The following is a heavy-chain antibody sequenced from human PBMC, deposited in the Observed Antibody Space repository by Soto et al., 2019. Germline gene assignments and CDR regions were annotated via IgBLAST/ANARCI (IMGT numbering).Heavy chain of an antibody. Sequence: EVQLLGSGGGLVQQGGSLRLSCAASGFTFSSYAMSWVRQAPGKGLGWVSGISGSGVSTHYADSVKGRFTLSRDNSKNTLYLQLNSLRAEDTAAYYCAKEVGYSSVYDYFDYWGQGTLVTVSS. CDR2: ISGSGVST. CDR1: GFTFSSYA. V-gene: IGHV3-23*01. D-gene: IGHD6-19*01. J-gene: IGHJ4*02. CDR3: AKEVGYSSVYDYFDY.